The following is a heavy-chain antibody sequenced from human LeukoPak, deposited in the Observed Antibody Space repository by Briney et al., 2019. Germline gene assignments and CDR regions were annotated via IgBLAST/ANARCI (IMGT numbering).Heavy chain of an antibody. CDR3: ARFEEYSSSRGPFDY. J-gene: IGHJ4*02. D-gene: IGHD6-6*01. Sequence: SVKVSCKASGYTFTSYGISWARQAPGQGLEWMGGIIPIFGTANYAQKFQGRVTITADESTSTAYMELSSLRSEDTAVYYCARFEEYSSSRGPFDYWGQGTLVTVSS. V-gene: IGHV1-69*13. CDR1: GYTFTSYG. CDR2: IIPIFGTA.